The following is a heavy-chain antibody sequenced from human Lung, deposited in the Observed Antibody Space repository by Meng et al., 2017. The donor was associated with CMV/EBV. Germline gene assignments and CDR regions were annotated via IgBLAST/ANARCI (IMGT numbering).Heavy chain of an antibody. CDR3: ARLTGTVYVHWFDS. CDR1: GGSFSGSY. CDR2: IDDTGRT. D-gene: IGHD1-7*01. Sequence: GSLRLSXAVYGGSFSGSYWHWIRQPPGMSLEWIGEIDDTGRTKYSPSLNSRVTMLLDTSKKQFSLKLSSVTAADTAVYYCARLTGTVYVHWFDSWGQGTLVTVSS. J-gene: IGHJ5*01. V-gene: IGHV4-34*01.